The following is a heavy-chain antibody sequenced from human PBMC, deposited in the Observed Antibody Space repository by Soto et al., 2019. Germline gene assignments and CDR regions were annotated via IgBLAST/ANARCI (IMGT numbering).Heavy chain of an antibody. CDR1: GFTLSDYN. CDR3: GREQNSGYYRTADY. D-gene: IGHD3-22*01. CDR2: IFYDGSGH. V-gene: IGHV3-30*14. J-gene: IGHJ4*02. Sequence: QVQLVESGGGVVQPGRSLRLSCKASGFTLSDYNMHWVRQAPGKGLEWLGVIFYDGSGHFYAASMEGRVTISRDASNNTLYLQINRLRLEDTAGFFCGREQNSGYYRTADYWGQGTLVTVSS.